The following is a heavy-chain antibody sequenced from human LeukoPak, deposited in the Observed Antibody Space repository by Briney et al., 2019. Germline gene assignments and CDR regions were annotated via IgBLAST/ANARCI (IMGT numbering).Heavy chain of an antibody. CDR1: GGSISSSSYY. Sequence: SETLSLTCTVSGGSISSSSYYWGWIRQPPGKGLEWIGSIYYSGSTYYNPSLKSRVHISVDTSKNQFSLKLSSVTAADTAVYYCARDRSRGTEGYYFDYWGQGTLVTVSS. V-gene: IGHV4-39*07. CDR2: IYYSGST. J-gene: IGHJ4*02. CDR3: ARDRSRGTEGYYFDY. D-gene: IGHD2-8*02.